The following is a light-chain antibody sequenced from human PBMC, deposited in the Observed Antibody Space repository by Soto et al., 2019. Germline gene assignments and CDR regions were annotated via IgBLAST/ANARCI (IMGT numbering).Light chain of an antibody. CDR1: KLGDKY. Sequence: SYELTQPPSVSVSPGQTDSITCSGDKLGDKYACWYQQKPGQSPVLVIYQDSKRPSGIPERFSGSNSGNTATLTISGTQAMDEADYYCQAWDSSTHYVFGTGTKLTVL. J-gene: IGLJ1*01. CDR3: QAWDSSTHYV. V-gene: IGLV3-1*01. CDR2: QDS.